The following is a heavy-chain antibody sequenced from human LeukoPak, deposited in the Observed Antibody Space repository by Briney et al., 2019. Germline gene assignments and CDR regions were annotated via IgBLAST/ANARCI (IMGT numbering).Heavy chain of an antibody. Sequence: GGSLRLSCAASGFTFSSYAMHRVRQAPGKGLEWVAVISYDGSNKYYADSVKGRFTISRDNSKNTLYLQMNSLRAEDTAVYYCARTGRITMMVVVPLYYFDYWGQGTLVTVSS. D-gene: IGHD3-22*01. CDR3: ARTGRITMMVVVPLYYFDY. CDR1: GFTFSSYA. CDR2: ISYDGSNK. V-gene: IGHV3-30*01. J-gene: IGHJ4*02.